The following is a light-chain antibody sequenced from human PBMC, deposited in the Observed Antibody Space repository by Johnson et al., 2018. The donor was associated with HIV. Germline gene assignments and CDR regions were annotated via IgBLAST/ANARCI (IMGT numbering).Light chain of an antibody. V-gene: IGLV1-51*01. J-gene: IGLJ1*01. Sequence: QSVLTQPPSVSAAPGQKVTISCSGSSSNIGNNYVSWYQQLPGTAPKLLIYDNNQRPLGVPDRFSGSKSGPSATLGITGLQTGDEADYYCGTWDNSLTPFYVFGTATKVTVL. CDR2: DNN. CDR3: GTWDNSLTPFYV. CDR1: SSNIGNNY.